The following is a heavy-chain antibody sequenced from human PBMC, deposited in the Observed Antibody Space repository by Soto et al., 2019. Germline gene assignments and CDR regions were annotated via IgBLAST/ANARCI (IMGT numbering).Heavy chain of an antibody. V-gene: IGHV4-59*01. CDR2: MYYNRST. J-gene: IGHJ4*02. CDR1: GGSISSDY. D-gene: IGHD3-3*01. CDR3: ARGTFGVVKD. Sequence: SETLSLTCTVSGGSISSDYWSWIRQSPGKGLEWIGYMYYNRSTNYNPSFKSRVSISIDTSRNQFSLKLSSVTAADTAVYYCARGTFGVVKDWGQGTLVTVSS.